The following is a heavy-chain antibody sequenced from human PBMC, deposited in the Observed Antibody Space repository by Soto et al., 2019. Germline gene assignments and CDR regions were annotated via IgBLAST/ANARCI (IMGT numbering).Heavy chain of an antibody. V-gene: IGHV4-30-2*01. CDR2: IYHSVST. D-gene: IGHD6-6*01. J-gene: IGHJ4*02. CDR3: ARASSSSSAADY. CDR1: GGSISSGGYS. Sequence: SETLSLTCTVSGGSISSGGYSWSWIRQPPGKGLEWIGYIYHSVSTYYNPSLKSRVTISVDTSKNHFAMRLSSVTAADTAVYYCARASSSSSAADYWGQGTQVTVSS.